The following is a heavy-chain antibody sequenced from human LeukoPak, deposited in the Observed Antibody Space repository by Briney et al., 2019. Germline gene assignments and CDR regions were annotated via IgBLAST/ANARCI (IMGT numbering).Heavy chain of an antibody. CDR2: IKQDGSEK. V-gene: IGHV3-7*01. J-gene: IGHJ4*02. D-gene: IGHD2-8*01. CDR3: AAMVYASVDY. Sequence: GGSLRLSCAASGFTFSNYWMSWVRQAPGKGLEWVANIKQDGSEKYYVDSVKGRFTISRDNAKNSLCLQMNSLRAEDTAVYYCAAMVYASVDYWGQGTLVTVSS. CDR1: GFTFSNYW.